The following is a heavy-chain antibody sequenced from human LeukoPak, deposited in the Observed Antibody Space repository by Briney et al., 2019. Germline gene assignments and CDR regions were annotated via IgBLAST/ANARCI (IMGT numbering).Heavy chain of an antibody. Sequence: SETLSLTCTVSGGSISSGGYWSWIRQLPGEGLEWIGYIYYSGTTYYNPSLKSRVSISVDTSKNQFSLKLSSVTVADTAVYYCARDLDGYTRYDYWGQGTLVTVSS. CDR1: GGSISSGGY. CDR2: IYYSGTT. V-gene: IGHV4-31*03. CDR3: ARDLDGYTRYDY. J-gene: IGHJ4*02. D-gene: IGHD3-9*01.